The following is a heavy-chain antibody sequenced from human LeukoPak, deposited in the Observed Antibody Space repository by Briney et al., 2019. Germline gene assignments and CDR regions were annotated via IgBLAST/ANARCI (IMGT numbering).Heavy chain of an antibody. Sequence: TGGSLRLSCAASGFTFSNVWMSWVRQAPGKGLEWVGRIKSKTDGGTTDYAAPVKGRFTISRDDSKNTLYLQMNSLKIEDTGVYYCTSDGDYRIDYWGQGTLVTVSS. CDR3: TSDGDYRIDY. CDR1: GFTFSNVW. V-gene: IGHV3-15*01. D-gene: IGHD4-17*01. CDR2: IKSKTDGGTT. J-gene: IGHJ4*02.